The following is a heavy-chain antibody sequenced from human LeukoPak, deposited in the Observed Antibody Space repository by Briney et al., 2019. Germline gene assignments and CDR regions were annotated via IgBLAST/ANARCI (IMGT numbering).Heavy chain of an antibody. Sequence: SETLSLTCTVSGGSISSYYWSWIRQPPGKGLEWFGYIYDIGRTNYNPSLQSRVTISIDTSKNQFSLNLNSVTAADTAVYYCARATIKSTTAARPAFLFDYWGQGTLVTVSS. V-gene: IGHV4-59*01. CDR1: GGSISSYY. CDR2: IYDIGRT. CDR3: ARATIKSTTAARPAFLFDY. J-gene: IGHJ4*02. D-gene: IGHD6-6*01.